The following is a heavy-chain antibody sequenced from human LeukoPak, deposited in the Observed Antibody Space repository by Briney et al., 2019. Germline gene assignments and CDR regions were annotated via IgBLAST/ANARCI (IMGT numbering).Heavy chain of an antibody. Sequence: SENLSLTCTVSGGSISSYYWSWIRQPPGKGLEWIGYIYYSGSTNYNPSLKSRVTISVDTSKNQFSLNLSSVTAADTAVYYCARSGGYSGYDFGYWGQGTLVTVSS. J-gene: IGHJ4*02. CDR1: GGSISSYY. CDR3: ARSGGYSGYDFGY. CDR2: IYYSGST. D-gene: IGHD5-12*01. V-gene: IGHV4-59*01.